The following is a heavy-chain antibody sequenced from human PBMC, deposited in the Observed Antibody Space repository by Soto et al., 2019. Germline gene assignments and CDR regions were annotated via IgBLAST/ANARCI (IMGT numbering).Heavy chain of an antibody. D-gene: IGHD3-10*01. V-gene: IGHV3-48*02. CDR2: INTAGNIT. Sequence: DVQLVESGGGLVRPGGSLRLSCAASGFTFSYYSLNWVRQAPGKGLDWIAYINTAGNITYYADSVRGRFSISRDQNSMYIQMNSLIDEDAAVYYCARVDGGFDSCGPGTLVTVSS. CDR1: GFTFSYYS. J-gene: IGHJ4*02. CDR3: ARVDGGFDS.